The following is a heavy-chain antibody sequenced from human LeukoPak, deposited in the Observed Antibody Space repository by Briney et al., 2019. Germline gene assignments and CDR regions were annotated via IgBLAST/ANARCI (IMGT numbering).Heavy chain of an antibody. D-gene: IGHD4-23*01. CDR3: ARVDGGNTAYNY. Sequence: GGSLRLSCAASRFTFSSYWMHWVRQAPGKGLVWVSDIKSDGSSTSYADSVKGRFTVSRDNAKNTLYLQMNGLRAEDTAVYYCARVDGGNTAYNYWGQGTLVTVSS. CDR2: IKSDGSST. CDR1: RFTFSSYW. V-gene: IGHV3-74*01. J-gene: IGHJ4*02.